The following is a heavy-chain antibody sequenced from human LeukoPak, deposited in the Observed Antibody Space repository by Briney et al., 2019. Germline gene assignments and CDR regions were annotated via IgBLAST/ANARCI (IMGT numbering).Heavy chain of an antibody. V-gene: IGHV3-30*04. D-gene: IGHD3-10*01. J-gene: IGHJ4*02. CDR1: GYMLSNYA. Sequence: GGSLRLSCAASGYMLSNYAMNWVGQPANKGLEWVAIISVDGTNQQYADSVKGRFTISRDNSNNMLFLQMRSLRREDTAVYYCARDFGYWGQGTLVTVSS. CDR3: ARDFGY. CDR2: ISVDGTNQ.